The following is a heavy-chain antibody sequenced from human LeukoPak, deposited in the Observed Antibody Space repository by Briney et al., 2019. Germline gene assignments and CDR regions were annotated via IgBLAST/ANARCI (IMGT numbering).Heavy chain of an antibody. J-gene: IGHJ5*02. CDR3: AKASVAIPQYCNS. Sequence: GGSLRLSCEASGFTFGNYAMNWVRQAPGKGPEWVSTISGTGSSTYYADSAKGRFTISRDNSKDTLFLQLNSLTAADTAMYFCAKASVAIPQYCNSWGQGTLVTVSS. CDR1: GFTFGNYA. V-gene: IGHV3-23*01. D-gene: IGHD2-2*02. CDR2: ISGTGSST.